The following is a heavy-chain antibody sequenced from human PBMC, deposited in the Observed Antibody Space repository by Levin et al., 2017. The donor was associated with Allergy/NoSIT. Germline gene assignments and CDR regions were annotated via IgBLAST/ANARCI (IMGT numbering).Heavy chain of an antibody. D-gene: IGHD2-2*01. J-gene: IGHJ4*02. CDR1: GFTFSGSA. CDR2: IRSKANSYAT. CDR3: TSLYCSSTSCYPFDY. Sequence: GESLKISCAASGFTFSGSAMHWVRQASGKGLEWVGRIRSKANSYATAYAASVKGRFTISRDDSKNTAYLQMNSLKTEDTAVYYCTSLYCSSTSCYPFDYWGQGTLVTVSS. V-gene: IGHV3-73*01.